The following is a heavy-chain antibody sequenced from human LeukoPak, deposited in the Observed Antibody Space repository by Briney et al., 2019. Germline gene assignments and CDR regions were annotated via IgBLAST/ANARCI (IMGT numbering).Heavy chain of an antibody. D-gene: IGHD5-12*01. CDR3: ARLSRRRDSGYDDTFDY. V-gene: IGHV3-20*04. Sequence: GGSLRLSCAASGFTFDDYGISWVRQAPGEGLESVSGINWNGGSTGYADSVKGRFTISRDKAKKSLYLKMNSLRAEDTALYYCARLSRRRDSGYDDTFDYWGQGTLVTVSS. J-gene: IGHJ4*02. CDR1: GFTFDDYG. CDR2: INWNGGST.